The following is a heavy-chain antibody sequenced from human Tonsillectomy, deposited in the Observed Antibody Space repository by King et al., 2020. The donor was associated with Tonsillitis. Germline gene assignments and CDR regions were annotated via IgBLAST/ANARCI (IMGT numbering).Heavy chain of an antibody. CDR3: ARDRYNWNYDLFEY. V-gene: IGHV4-31*03. J-gene: IGHJ4*02. CDR2: IYYTWST. D-gene: IGHD1-7*01. CDR1: GGSISSGGYY. Sequence: QLQESGPGLVKPSQTLSLTCTVSGGSISSGGYYWSWIRQHPGKGLEWIGYIYYTWSTYYNTSLKSRVTISVDTSKNQFSLKLSSVTAADTAVYYCARDRYNWNYDLFEYWGQGTLVTVSS.